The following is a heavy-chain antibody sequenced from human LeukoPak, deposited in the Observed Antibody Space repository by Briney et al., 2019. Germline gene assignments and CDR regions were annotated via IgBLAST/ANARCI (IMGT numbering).Heavy chain of an antibody. CDR1: GFTFSSYS. CDR2: ISSSSSTI. Sequence: PGGSLRLSCAASGFTFSSYSMNWVRQAPGKGLEWVSYISSSSSTIYYADSVKGRCTISRDNAKNSLYLQMNSLRDEDTAVYYCARVGPLWFGELFTPLPYYYYYGMDVWGQGTTVTVSS. D-gene: IGHD3-10*01. CDR3: ARVGPLWFGELFTPLPYYYYYGMDV. V-gene: IGHV3-48*02. J-gene: IGHJ6*02.